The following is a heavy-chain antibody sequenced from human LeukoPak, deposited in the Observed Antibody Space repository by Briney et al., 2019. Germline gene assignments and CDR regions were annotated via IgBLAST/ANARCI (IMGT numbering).Heavy chain of an antibody. V-gene: IGHV3-23*01. J-gene: IGHJ4*02. CDR3: AKDRDYFGSGSYYKGPFDY. CDR1: GGSLSRGGDY. Sequence: LSLTCTVSGGSLSRGGDYWTWVRQAPGKGLEWVSTIGGSGGSTYYADSVKGRFTISRDNSRNTLYLQMNSLRAEDTAIYYCAKDRDYFGSGSYYKGPFDYWGQGTLVTVSS. CDR2: IGGSGGST. D-gene: IGHD3-10*01.